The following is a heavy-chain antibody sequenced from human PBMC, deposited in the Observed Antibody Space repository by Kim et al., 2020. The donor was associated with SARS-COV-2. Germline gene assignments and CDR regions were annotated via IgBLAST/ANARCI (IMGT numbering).Heavy chain of an antibody. Sequence: YYADSVKGRFTISRDNSKNSLYLQMNSLRTEDTALYYCAKDASDTVTFDYWGQGTLVTVSS. V-gene: IGHV3-43*01. J-gene: IGHJ4*02. CDR3: AKDASDTVTFDY. D-gene: IGHD4-17*01.